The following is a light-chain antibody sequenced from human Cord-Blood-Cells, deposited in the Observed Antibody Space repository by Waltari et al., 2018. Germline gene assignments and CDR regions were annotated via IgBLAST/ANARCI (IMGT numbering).Light chain of an antibody. J-gene: IGLJ1*01. CDR2: EDS. CDR3: SSYAGSISYV. CDR1: SSDVGGYNY. Sequence: QSALTQPPSASGSPGQSVTISCTGTSSDVGGYNYVSWYQQHPGKAPKLMIYEDSKRPSGVPDRFSGSKSGNTASLTVSGLQAEDEADYYCSSYAGSISYVFGTGTKVTVL. V-gene: IGLV2-8*01.